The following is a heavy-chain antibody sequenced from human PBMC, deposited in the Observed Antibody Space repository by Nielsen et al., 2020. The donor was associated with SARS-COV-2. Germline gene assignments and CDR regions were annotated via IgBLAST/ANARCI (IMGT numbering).Heavy chain of an antibody. CDR3: AREGITMVRGPKSTFYYYGMDV. J-gene: IGHJ6*02. Sequence: WFRQPPGKGLEWVSVIYSGGTTYYADSVKGRFTISRHNSKNTLYLQMNSLRAEDTAVYYCAREGITMVRGPKSTFYYYGMDVWGQGTTVTVSS. V-gene: IGHV3-53*01. D-gene: IGHD3-10*01. CDR2: IYSGGTT.